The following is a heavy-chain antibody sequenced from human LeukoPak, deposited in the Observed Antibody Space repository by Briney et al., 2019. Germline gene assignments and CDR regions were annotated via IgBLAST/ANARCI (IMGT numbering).Heavy chain of an antibody. V-gene: IGHV1-24*01. CDR3: AATGSPYYYDSSGGDY. CDR2: FDPEDGET. Sequence: GASVKVSCKVSGYTLTELSMHWVRQAPGKGLEWMGGFDPEDGETIHAQKFQGRVTMTEDTSTDTAYMELSSLRSEDTAVYYCAATGSPYYYDSSGGDYWGQGTLVTVSS. CDR1: GYTLTELS. J-gene: IGHJ4*02. D-gene: IGHD3-22*01.